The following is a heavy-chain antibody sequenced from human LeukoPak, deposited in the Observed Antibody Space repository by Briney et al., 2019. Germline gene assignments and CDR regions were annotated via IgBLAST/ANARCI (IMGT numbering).Heavy chain of an antibody. CDR2: INAGNGNT. CDR1: GYIFTNYA. D-gene: IGHD3-10*01. CDR3: ARGYISMLRGIIMIDGSFDY. Sequence: ASVKISCKTSGYIFTNYAIHWVRQAPGQRLEWMGWINAGNGNTKYSQKFQDRVTITRDTSANTAYMELSSLRSEDTAVYYCARGYISMLRGIIMIDGSFDYWGQGTLVTVSS. J-gene: IGHJ4*02. V-gene: IGHV1-3*01.